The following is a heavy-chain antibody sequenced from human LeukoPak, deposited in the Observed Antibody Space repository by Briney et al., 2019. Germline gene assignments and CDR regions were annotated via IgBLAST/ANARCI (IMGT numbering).Heavy chain of an antibody. V-gene: IGHV3-30*04. J-gene: IGHJ4*02. CDR2: ISYDGSNK. D-gene: IGHD5-18*01. Sequence: PGRSLRLSCAASGFTFSSYAMHWVRQAPGKGLEWVAVISYDGSNKYYADSVKGRFTISRDNSKNTLYLQMNSLRAEDTARYYCAKDTSGYSYGYASGYFDYWGQGTLVTVSS. CDR1: GFTFSSYA. CDR3: AKDTSGYSYGYASGYFDY.